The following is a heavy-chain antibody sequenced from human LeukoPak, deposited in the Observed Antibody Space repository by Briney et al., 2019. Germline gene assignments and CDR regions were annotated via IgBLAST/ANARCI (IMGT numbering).Heavy chain of an antibody. CDR2: INPNSGGT. CDR1: GYTFGGYY. J-gene: IGHJ4*02. D-gene: IGHD2-2*01. V-gene: IGHV1-2*02. Sequence: ASVKVSCKASGYTFGGYYMHWVRQAPGQGLEWMGWINPNSGGTNYAQKFQGRVTMTRDTPISTAYMELSRLSSDDTAVYYCARDSCSSTSCLSIDDYWGQGTLVTVSS. CDR3: ARDSCSSTSCLSIDDY.